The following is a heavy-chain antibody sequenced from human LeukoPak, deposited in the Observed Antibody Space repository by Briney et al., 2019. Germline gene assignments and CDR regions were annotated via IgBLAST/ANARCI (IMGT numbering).Heavy chain of an antibody. D-gene: IGHD3-3*01. CDR3: AKPDNDFWSGYSPYYFDS. CDR2: ITGSGGST. J-gene: IGHJ4*02. CDR1: GFTFNDYA. V-gene: IGHV3-23*01. Sequence: PGGSLRLSCAASGFTFNDYAMSWVRQAPGKGLEWVSSITGSGGSTYYADSVKGRFTISRDNSKNTLYLQMNSLRVEDIALYYCAKPDNDFWSGYSPYYFDSWSQGTLVTVSS.